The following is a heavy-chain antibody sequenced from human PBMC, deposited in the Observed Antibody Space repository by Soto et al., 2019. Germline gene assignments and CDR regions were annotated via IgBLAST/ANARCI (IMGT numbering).Heavy chain of an antibody. V-gene: IGHV3-53*01. D-gene: IGHD6-6*01. CDR1: GFTVSSNY. J-gene: IGHJ6*02. Sequence: PGGSLRLSCAASGFTVSSNYMSWVRQAPGKGLEWVSVIYSGGSTYYADSVKGRFTISRDNSKNTLYLQMNSLRAEDTAVYYCARDRFLRASSSSRYYYGMDVWGQGTTVTVSS. CDR2: IYSGGST. CDR3: ARDRFLRASSSSRYYYGMDV.